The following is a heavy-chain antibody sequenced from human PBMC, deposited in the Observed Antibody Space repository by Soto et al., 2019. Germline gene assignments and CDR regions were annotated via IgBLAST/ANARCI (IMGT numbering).Heavy chain of an antibody. CDR2: IYYSGST. D-gene: IGHD3-3*01. CDR1: GGSISSYY. Sequence: QVQLQESGPGLVKPSETLSLTCTVSGGSISSYYWSWIRQPPGKGLEWIGYIYYSGSTNYNPSLKSRVTISVDTSKNQFSLKLSSVTAADTAVYYCARLWSGYLGWFDPWGQGTLVTVSS. J-gene: IGHJ5*02. CDR3: ARLWSGYLGWFDP. V-gene: IGHV4-59*08.